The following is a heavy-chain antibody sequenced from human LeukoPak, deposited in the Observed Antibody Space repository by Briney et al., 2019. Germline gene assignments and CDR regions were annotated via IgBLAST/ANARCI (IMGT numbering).Heavy chain of an antibody. V-gene: IGHV3-15*04. CDR2: IASKTDGGTT. Sequence: GGSLRLSCAASGFTFRSYAMHWVRQAPGKGLEWVGRIASKTDGGTTDYAAPVKGRFTISRDDSKNTLFLQMNSLKTEDTAVYYCTTGIRGDCGQGTLVTVSS. J-gene: IGHJ4*02. CDR3: TTGIRGD. CDR1: GFTFRSYA.